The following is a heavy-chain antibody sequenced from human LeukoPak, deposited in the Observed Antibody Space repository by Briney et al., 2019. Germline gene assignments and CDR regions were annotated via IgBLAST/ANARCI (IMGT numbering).Heavy chain of an antibody. CDR3: ARELRFLEWSLHESSYYYYYGMDV. CDR2: ISSSSSSYI. J-gene: IGHJ6*02. Sequence: PGGSLRLSCAASGFTFSSYSMNWVRQAPGKGLEWVSSISSSSSSYIYYADSVKGRFTISRDNAKNSLYLQMNSLRAEDTAVYYCARELRFLEWSLHESSYYYYYGMDVWGQGTTVTVSS. CDR1: GFTFSSYS. D-gene: IGHD3-3*01. V-gene: IGHV3-21*01.